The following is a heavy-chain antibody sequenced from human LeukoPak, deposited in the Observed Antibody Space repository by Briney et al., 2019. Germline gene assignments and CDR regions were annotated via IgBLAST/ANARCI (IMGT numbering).Heavy chain of an antibody. CDR2: ISSTSSYI. Sequence: PGGSLRLSCAASGFTFSSYAMSWVRQAPGKGLEWVSSISSTSSYIYYADSVKGRFTISRDNAKNSLYLQMNSLRAEDTAVYYCARGGYSSGWYEDNWFDPWGQGTLVTVSS. CDR3: ARGGYSSGWYEDNWFDP. J-gene: IGHJ5*02. V-gene: IGHV3-21*01. CDR1: GFTFSSYA. D-gene: IGHD6-19*01.